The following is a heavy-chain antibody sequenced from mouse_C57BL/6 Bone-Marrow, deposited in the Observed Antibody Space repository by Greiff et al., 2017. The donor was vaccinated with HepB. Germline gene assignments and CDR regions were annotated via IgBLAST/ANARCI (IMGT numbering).Heavy chain of an antibody. CDR1: GYTFTDYE. J-gene: IGHJ4*01. D-gene: IGHD1-1*01. Sequence: VQLQQSGAELVRPGASVTLSCKASGYTFTDYEMHWVKQTPVHGLEWIGAIDPETGGTAYNQKFKGKAILTADKSSSTAYMELRSLTSEDSAVYYCTNYYYGSSLYNAMDYWGQGTAVTVSS. CDR2: IDPETGGT. V-gene: IGHV1-15*01. CDR3: TNYYYGSSLYNAMDY.